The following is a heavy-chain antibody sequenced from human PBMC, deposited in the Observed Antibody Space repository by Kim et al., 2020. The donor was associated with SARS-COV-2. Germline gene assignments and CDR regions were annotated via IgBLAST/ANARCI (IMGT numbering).Heavy chain of an antibody. CDR1: GGTFSNYA. Sequence: SSVKVSCKASGGTFSNYAISWVGQSPGQGLEWMGGMNPLFGTANYAQKVQGRVTITADDSTGIAYMELSSVKSEDTAVYFCARERRDGFNFYFDSWGQGTLVTVSS. CDR2: MNPLFGTA. D-gene: IGHD1-1*01. CDR3: ARERRDGFNFYFDS. V-gene: IGHV1-69*13. J-gene: IGHJ4*02.